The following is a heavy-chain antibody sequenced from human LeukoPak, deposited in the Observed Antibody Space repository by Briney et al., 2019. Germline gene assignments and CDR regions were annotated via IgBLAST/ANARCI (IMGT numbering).Heavy chain of an antibody. J-gene: IGHJ4*02. Sequence: SETLSLTCTVSAGSISSSSYYWGWIRQPPGKGLEWIGSVYYSGSTYYNPSLKSRVTISVDTSKNQFSLKLSSVTAADTAVYYCAREVGYSSSWPLYYFDYWGQGTLVTVSS. V-gene: IGHV4-39*02. CDR3: AREVGYSSSWPLYYFDY. CDR2: VYYSGST. CDR1: AGSISSSSYY. D-gene: IGHD6-13*01.